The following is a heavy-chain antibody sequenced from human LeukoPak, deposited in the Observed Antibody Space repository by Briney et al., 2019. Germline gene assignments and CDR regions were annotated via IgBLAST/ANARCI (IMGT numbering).Heavy chain of an antibody. CDR3: AKQLGYCSDGSCYFPY. V-gene: IGHV3-23*01. CDR1: GFPFSNDP. CDR2: IRSRDTGV. J-gene: IGHJ4*02. D-gene: IGHD2-15*01. Sequence: GGSLRLSCTASGFPFSNDPMNWVRQAPGKGLEWLSNIRSRDTGVSYVDSVQGRFTISRDNSKSTLCLQMNSLRAEDTAVYYCAKQLGYCSDGSCYFPYWGQGTLVTVSS.